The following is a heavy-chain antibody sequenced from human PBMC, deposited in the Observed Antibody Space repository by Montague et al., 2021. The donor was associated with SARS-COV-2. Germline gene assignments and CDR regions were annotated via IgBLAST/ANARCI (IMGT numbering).Heavy chain of an antibody. CDR2: IYHSGST. J-gene: IGHJ4*02. CDR1: GGSIRSSNL. D-gene: IGHD3-10*01. Sequence: SETLSLTCAVSGGSIRSSNLCCWVRQPPGRRLEWIGEIYHSGSTNYNPSLMSRVTISVVKSTNKFSLKLISVTAAATAAYYCASRGAGWFGSNPERFDYWGQGTLVTVSS. CDR3: ASRGAGWFGSNPERFDY. V-gene: IGHV4-4*02.